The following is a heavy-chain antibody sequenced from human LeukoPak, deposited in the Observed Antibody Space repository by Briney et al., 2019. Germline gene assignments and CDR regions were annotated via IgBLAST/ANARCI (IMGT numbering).Heavy chain of an antibody. Sequence: ASVKVSCKASGYTLTGYYMHWVRQAPGQGLGWMGWINPNSGGTNYAQKFQGRVHMTRDTSISTAYMELSRLRSDDTAVYYCARDVDCSSTSCRDYWGQGTLVTVSS. CDR2: INPNSGGT. V-gene: IGHV1-2*02. CDR1: GYTLTGYY. J-gene: IGHJ4*02. CDR3: ARDVDCSSTSCRDY. D-gene: IGHD2-2*01.